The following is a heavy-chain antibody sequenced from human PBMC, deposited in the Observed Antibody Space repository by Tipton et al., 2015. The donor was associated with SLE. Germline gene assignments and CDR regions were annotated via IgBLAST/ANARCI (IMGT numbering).Heavy chain of an antibody. J-gene: IGHJ4*02. D-gene: IGHD3-3*01. Sequence: TLSLTCAVSGYSITYDHNWGWIRQPPGKGLEWVGSIHHSGKTYYNPSLKSRVTMSVDTSKNQFSLKLSSVTAADTAVYYCARGRAYDFWKGPFDYWGQGTLVTVSS. V-gene: IGHV4-38-2*01. CDR1: GYSITYDHN. CDR3: ARGRAYDFWKGPFDY. CDR2: IHHSGKT.